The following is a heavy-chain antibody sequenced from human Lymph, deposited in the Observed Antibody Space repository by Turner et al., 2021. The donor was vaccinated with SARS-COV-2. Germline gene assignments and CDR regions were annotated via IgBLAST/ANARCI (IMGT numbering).Heavy chain of an antibody. Sequence: QVQLVQSGAEVKKSGASVKVSCRASGYTFSSYGISWVRQAPGQGLEWMGWISVYNGYTNDAQKLQGRVTMTTDTSTSTAYMELRSLRSDDTAVYYCAREGYCSSTSCYRGQYYYYGMDVWGQGTTVTVSS. CDR3: AREGYCSSTSCYRGQYYYYGMDV. CDR1: GYTFSSYG. J-gene: IGHJ6*02. V-gene: IGHV1-18*04. CDR2: ISVYNGYT. D-gene: IGHD2-2*02.